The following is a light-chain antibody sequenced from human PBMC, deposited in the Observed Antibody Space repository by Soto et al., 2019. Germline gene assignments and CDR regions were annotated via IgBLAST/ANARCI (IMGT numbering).Light chain of an antibody. CDR3: QQYNDWPTT. CDR2: GAS. J-gene: IGKJ1*01. CDR1: QSVSST. Sequence: EIVMTQSPATLSVSPGERATLSCRASQSVSSTVAWYQQKPSQAPRLLIYGASTRATGIPARFSGSGSGTEFTLTISSLQSEDFAVYYCQQYNDWPTTFGQGTKVEIK. V-gene: IGKV3-15*01.